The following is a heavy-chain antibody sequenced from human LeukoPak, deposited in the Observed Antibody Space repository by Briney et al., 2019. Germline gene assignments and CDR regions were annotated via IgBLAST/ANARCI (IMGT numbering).Heavy chain of an antibody. J-gene: IGHJ4*01. CDR2: IYPSGST. Sequence: PSQTLSLTCAVSGGSISSGGYSWGWIRQPPGKGLEWIGYIYPSGSTYYNPSLKSRVTISVDRSKNQFSLKLSSVTAADTAVYCGGRGRGGGPSFDYWGQGTLVTVSS. CDR3: GRGRGGGPSFDY. V-gene: IGHV4-30-2*01. CDR1: GGSISSGGYS. D-gene: IGHD3-10*01.